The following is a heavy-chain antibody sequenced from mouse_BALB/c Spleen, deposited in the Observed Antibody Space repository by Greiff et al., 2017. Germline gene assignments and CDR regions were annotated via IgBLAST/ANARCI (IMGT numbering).Heavy chain of an antibody. CDR3: ARRDPYGNYVWFAY. V-gene: IGHV1-4*02. CDR1: GYTFTSYT. D-gene: IGHD2-1*01. Sequence: VQLQQSAAELARPGASVKMSCKASGYTFTSYTMHWVKQRPGQGLEWIGYINPSSGYTEYNQKFKDKTTLTADKSSSTAYMQLSSLTSEDSAVYYCARRDPYGNYVWFAYWGQGTLVTVSA. CDR2: INPSSGYT. J-gene: IGHJ3*01.